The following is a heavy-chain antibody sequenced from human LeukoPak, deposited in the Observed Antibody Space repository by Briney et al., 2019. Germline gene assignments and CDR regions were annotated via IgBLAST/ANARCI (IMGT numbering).Heavy chain of an antibody. V-gene: IGHV1-69*05. CDR2: IILLLGTE. Sequence: SVEVSCKASGGTFSSYAISWVRQAPGQGLEWMGGIILLLGTEKYAQKFQGRGTITTDESTSTAYMELSSLRSEDTAVYYCARGLYYYGSGSYYSSYYYYYYMDVWGKGTTVTVSS. CDR1: GGTFSSYA. CDR3: ARGLYYYGSGSYYSSYYYYYYMDV. J-gene: IGHJ6*03. D-gene: IGHD3-10*01.